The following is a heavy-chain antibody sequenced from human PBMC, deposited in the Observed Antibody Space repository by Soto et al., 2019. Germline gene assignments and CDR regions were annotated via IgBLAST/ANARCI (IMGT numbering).Heavy chain of an antibody. Sequence: GASVKVSCKASGITFSSYAMHWVRQAPGQRLEWMGWINAGNGDTRYSQIIQGRVTLTRDTSASTVYLDLSSLRSEDTAIYYCARAISGYVTWGQGTLVTVSS. J-gene: IGHJ5*02. CDR1: GITFSSYA. CDR3: ARAISGYVT. D-gene: IGHD5-12*01. V-gene: IGHV1-3*01. CDR2: INAGNGDT.